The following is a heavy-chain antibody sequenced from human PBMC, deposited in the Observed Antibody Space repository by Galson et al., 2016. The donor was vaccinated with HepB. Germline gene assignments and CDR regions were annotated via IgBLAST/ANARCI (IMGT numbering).Heavy chain of an antibody. Sequence: SETLSLTCTVSGGSISGSSYYWVWVRQPPGKGLECIGIIYYAGRTYYNPSLKSRVTISVDTSKNQFSLNLNSVTVADAAVYYCARRGTGKNWFDPWGQGTLVTVSS. CDR2: IYYAGRT. V-gene: IGHV4-39*01. CDR3: ARRGTGKNWFDP. D-gene: IGHD1-1*01. J-gene: IGHJ5*02. CDR1: GGSISGSSYY.